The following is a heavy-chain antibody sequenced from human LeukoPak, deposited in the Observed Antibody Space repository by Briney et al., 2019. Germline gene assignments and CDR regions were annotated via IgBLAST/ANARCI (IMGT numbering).Heavy chain of an antibody. Sequence: SETLSLTCTVSGGSISSYYWSWIRQPSGKGLEWIGYIYYSGSTNYNPSLKSRVTISVDTSKNQFSLKLSSVTAADTAVYYCARDDYGGNSAAFDIWGQGTMVTVSS. CDR2: IYYSGST. CDR1: GGSISSYY. J-gene: IGHJ3*02. D-gene: IGHD4-23*01. CDR3: ARDDYGGNSAAFDI. V-gene: IGHV4-59*01.